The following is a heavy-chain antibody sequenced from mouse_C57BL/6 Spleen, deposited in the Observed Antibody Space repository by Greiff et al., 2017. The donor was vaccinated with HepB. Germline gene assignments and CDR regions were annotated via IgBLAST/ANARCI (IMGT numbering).Heavy chain of an antibody. V-gene: IGHV1-15*01. CDR3: TRQDGYPPFAY. D-gene: IGHD2-3*01. CDR1: GYTFTDYE. Sequence: QVQLKQSGAELVRPGASVTLSCKASGYTFTDYEMHWVKQTPVHGLEWIGAIDPETGGTAYNQKFKGKAILTADKSSSTAYMELRSLTSEDSAVYYCTRQDGYPPFAYWGQGTLVTVSA. J-gene: IGHJ3*01. CDR2: IDPETGGT.